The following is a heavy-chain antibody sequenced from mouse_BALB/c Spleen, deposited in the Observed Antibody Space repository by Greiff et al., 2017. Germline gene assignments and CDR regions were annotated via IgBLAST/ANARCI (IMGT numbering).Heavy chain of an antibody. CDR3: ARKVKGNYGYAMDY. Sequence: VQLKESGPELEKPGASVKISCKASGYSFTGYNMNWVKQSNGKSLEWIGNIDPYYGGTSYNQKFKGKATLTVDKSSSTAYMQLNSLTSEDSAVYYCARKVKGNYGYAMDYWGQGTSVTVSS. CDR2: IDPYYGGT. V-gene: IGHV1-39*01. D-gene: IGHD1-1*01. CDR1: GYSFTGYN. J-gene: IGHJ4*01.